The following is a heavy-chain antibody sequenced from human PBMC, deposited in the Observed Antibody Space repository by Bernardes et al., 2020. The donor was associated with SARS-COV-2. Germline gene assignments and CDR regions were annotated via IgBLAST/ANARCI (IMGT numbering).Heavy chain of an antibody. D-gene: IGHD2-21*02. V-gene: IGHV3-23*01. Sequence: GGSLILSCSPSGSTVDTVAMSWVREAPGKGLEWHSGVSGSGDTYYADSVKGRFNISRDTSKNIVFLQMNNLRSEDTAVYYCAKDYCGGDRDFFDYWGQGTVVTVSS. CDR2: VSGSGDT. CDR1: GSTVDTVA. CDR3: AKDYCGGDRDFFDY. J-gene: IGHJ4*02.